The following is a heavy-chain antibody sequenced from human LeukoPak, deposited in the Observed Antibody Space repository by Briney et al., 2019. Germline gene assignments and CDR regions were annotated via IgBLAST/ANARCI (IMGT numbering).Heavy chain of an antibody. J-gene: IGHJ6*03. D-gene: IGHD2-2*01. Sequence: SVWVSCTASGGTFSIYAISRVRQAPGQGLGWLGGIIPIFGTGNSSQTFQGRVTITTDESTCTANMELSSLRSEDQARSYYARAKDIEVVPAANYYYYYYMDVWGKGTTVTVSS. CDR1: GGTFSIYA. CDR3: ARAKDIEVVPAANYYYYYYMDV. V-gene: IGHV1-69*05. CDR2: IIPIFGTG.